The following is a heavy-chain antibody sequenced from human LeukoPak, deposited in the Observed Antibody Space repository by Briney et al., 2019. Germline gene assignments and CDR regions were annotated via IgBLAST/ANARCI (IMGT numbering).Heavy chain of an antibody. J-gene: IGHJ4*02. V-gene: IGHV1-24*01. Sequence: GASVKVSCKVSGYTLTELSMHWVRQAPGKGLEWMGGFDPEDGETIYAQKFQGRVTMTEDTSTDTAYMELSSLRSEDTAVYYCARDALYSSSTDFDYWGQGTLVTVSS. CDR1: GYTLTELS. D-gene: IGHD6-13*01. CDR2: FDPEDGET. CDR3: ARDALYSSSTDFDY.